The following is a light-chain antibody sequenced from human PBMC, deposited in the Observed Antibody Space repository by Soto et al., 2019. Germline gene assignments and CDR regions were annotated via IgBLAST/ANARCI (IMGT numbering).Light chain of an antibody. V-gene: IGLV2-14*01. Sequence: QSVLTQPASVSGSPGQSITISCTGTTSDVGGYNYVSWYQQHPGKAPKLMIFEVSNRPSGVSNRFSGSKSGNTASLTISGLQAEDEGDYYCSSYTSSSVVFGGGTKLTVL. J-gene: IGLJ2*01. CDR2: EVS. CDR3: SSYTSSSVV. CDR1: TSDVGGYNY.